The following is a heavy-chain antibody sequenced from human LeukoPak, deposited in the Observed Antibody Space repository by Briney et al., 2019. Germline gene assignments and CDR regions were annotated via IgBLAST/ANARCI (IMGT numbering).Heavy chain of an antibody. CDR1: GFTFRNKF. V-gene: IGHV3-53*01. CDR2: IRSDGNR. CDR3: AREENGGVYDDGFDI. D-gene: IGHD5/OR15-5a*01. Sequence: GGSLRLPCAASGFTFRNKFMYWVRQAPGKGLEWVSVIRSDGNRHYADSVEGRFSISRDDSKNTIYLQMNSLRAEDTAVYYCAREENGGVYDDGFDIWGQGTMVTVSS. J-gene: IGHJ3*02.